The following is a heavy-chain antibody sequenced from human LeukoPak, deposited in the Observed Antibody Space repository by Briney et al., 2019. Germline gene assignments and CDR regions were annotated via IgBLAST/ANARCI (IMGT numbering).Heavy chain of an antibody. D-gene: IGHD2-2*01. CDR2: ISAYSGNT. V-gene: IGHV1-18*01. CDR3: ARGLSTAGEFTN. J-gene: IGHJ4*02. CDR1: GYTFTSYG. Sequence: ASVKVSCKASGYTFTSYGISWVRQAPGQGLEWMGWISAYSGNTNYAQNLQGRVTMTTDTSTSTAYMELRSLRSDDTAVYYCARGLSTAGEFTNWGQGTLVTVSS.